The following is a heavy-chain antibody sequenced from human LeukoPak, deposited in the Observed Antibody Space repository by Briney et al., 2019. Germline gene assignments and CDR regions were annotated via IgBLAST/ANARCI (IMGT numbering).Heavy chain of an antibody. CDR2: ISSSSSYI. CDR1: GFTFRSYS. Sequence: PGGSLRLSXAASGFTFRSYSMNWVRQAPGKGLEWVSSISSSSSYIYYADSVKGRFTISRDNAKNSLYLQMNSLRAEDTAVYYCARGTEINFDYWGQGTLVTVSS. V-gene: IGHV3-21*01. J-gene: IGHJ4*02. CDR3: ARGTEINFDY. D-gene: IGHD1-1*01.